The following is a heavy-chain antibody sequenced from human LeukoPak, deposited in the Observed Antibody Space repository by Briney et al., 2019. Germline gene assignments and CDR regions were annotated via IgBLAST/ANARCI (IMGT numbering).Heavy chain of an antibody. CDR3: ASPYSGYDYNFDH. V-gene: IGHV3-64D*06. CDR1: GFTFISYA. CDR2: ISSNGGST. Sequence: GSLRLSFSASGFTFISYAMHWVRQAPGKGLEYVSSISSNGGSTYYADSVKGRFTISRDNSKNTLFLQMSSLRTEDTAVYYCASPYSGYDYNFDHWGQGTLVTVSS. D-gene: IGHD5-12*01. J-gene: IGHJ4*02.